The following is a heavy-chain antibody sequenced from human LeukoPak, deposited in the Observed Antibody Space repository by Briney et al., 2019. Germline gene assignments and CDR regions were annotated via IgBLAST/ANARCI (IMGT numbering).Heavy chain of an antibody. D-gene: IGHD3-10*01. V-gene: IGHV3-21*01. CDR3: AREWVYYGSGRLYYYYGMDV. CDR2: ISSSSSYI. Sequence: GGSLRLSCAASGFTFSSYSMNWVRQAPGKGLEWVSSISSSSSYIYYAASVKGRFTISRDNAKNSLYLQMNSLRAEDTAVYYCAREWVYYGSGRLYYYYGMDVWGQGPRSPSP. J-gene: IGHJ6*02. CDR1: GFTFSSYS.